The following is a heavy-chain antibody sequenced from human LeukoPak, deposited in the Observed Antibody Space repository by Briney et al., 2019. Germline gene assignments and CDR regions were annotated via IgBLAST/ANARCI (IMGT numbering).Heavy chain of an antibody. Sequence: PETLSLTCIVSGGPISNHYWTWIRQPAGKGLEWIGRIYTSGTTYYNPSLKSRLAMSLDTSNNRFSLKLSSVTAADTAVYYCARESKYYYESSDYYYYIDYWGQGTLVTVSS. V-gene: IGHV4-4*07. CDR3: ARESKYYYESSDYYYYIDY. CDR1: GGPISNHY. CDR2: IYTSGTT. D-gene: IGHD3-22*01. J-gene: IGHJ4*02.